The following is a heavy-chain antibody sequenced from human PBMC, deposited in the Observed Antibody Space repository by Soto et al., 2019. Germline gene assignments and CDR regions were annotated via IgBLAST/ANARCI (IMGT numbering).Heavy chain of an antibody. CDR2: INHSGST. D-gene: IGHD6-13*01. J-gene: IGHJ3*02. Sequence: SETLSLTCAVYGGSFSGYYWSWIRQPPGKGLEWIGEINHSGSTNYNPSLKSRVTISVDTSRNQFSLKLSSVTAADTAVYYCASGAIAAAGTSRAFDIWGQGTMVT. V-gene: IGHV4-34*01. CDR3: ASGAIAAAGTSRAFDI. CDR1: GGSFSGYY.